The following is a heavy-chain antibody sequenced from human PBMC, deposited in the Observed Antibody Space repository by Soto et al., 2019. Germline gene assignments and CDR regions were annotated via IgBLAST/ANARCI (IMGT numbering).Heavy chain of an antibody. CDR1: GFTFSSYA. CDR2: ISGSGGST. V-gene: IGHV3-23*01. Sequence: EVQLLESGGGLVQPGGSLRLSCAASGFTFSSYAMSWVRQAPGKGLEWVSAISGSGGSTYYADSVKGRFTISRDNSKNTLYLQMNSLRAEDTAVYYCAKDTQYCSSTSCYELVIEYFDCWGQGTLVTVSS. CDR3: AKDTQYCSSTSCYELVIEYFDC. J-gene: IGHJ4*02. D-gene: IGHD2-2*01.